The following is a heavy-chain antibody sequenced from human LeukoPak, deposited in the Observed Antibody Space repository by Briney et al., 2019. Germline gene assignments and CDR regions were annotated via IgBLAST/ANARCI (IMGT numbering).Heavy chain of an antibody. Sequence: SETLSLTCSVSGDSVSSDSYYWSWIRQPPGRGLEWIGSISYSGNTDYNPSLKSRLTISVDTSKNQFSLKLSSVTAADTAVYYCARGRYDSSGYTKRSFDYWGQGTLVTVSS. J-gene: IGHJ4*02. CDR3: ARGRYDSSGYTKRSFDY. V-gene: IGHV4-61*01. CDR1: GDSVSSDSYY. D-gene: IGHD3-22*01. CDR2: ISYSGNT.